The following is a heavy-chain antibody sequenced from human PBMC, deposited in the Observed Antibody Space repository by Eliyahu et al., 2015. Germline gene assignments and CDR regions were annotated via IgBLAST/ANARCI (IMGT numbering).Heavy chain of an antibody. V-gene: IGHV3-21*02. D-gene: IGHD2-15*01. J-gene: IGHJ5*02. Sequence: EVQLVESGGGLVKPGGSLRLSCAASGFXFSSSTMNWVRLAPGKGLEWVSSIGYNGNYIFYADSVKGRFTISRDNAKNSLYLQMNSLTVEDTAVYYCSRVNGAYSNWFDPWGQGTLVTVSS. CDR3: SRVNGAYSNWFDP. CDR1: GFXFSSST. CDR2: IGYNGNYI.